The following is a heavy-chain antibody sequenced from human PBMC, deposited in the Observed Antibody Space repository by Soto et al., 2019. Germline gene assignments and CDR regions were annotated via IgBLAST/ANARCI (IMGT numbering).Heavy chain of an antibody. CDR3: AHALVVVAAIGAFDI. V-gene: IGHV2-5*02. D-gene: IGHD2-15*01. Sequence: QITLKESGPTLVKPTQPLTLTCTFSGFSLSTSGVGVCWIRQPPGKYLEWLALIYLDDDKRYSPSLKSRLTITKDTSKNQVVLTMTNMDPVDTATYYCAHALVVVAAIGAFDIWGQGTMVTVSS. J-gene: IGHJ3*02. CDR1: GFSLSTSGVG. CDR2: IYLDDDK.